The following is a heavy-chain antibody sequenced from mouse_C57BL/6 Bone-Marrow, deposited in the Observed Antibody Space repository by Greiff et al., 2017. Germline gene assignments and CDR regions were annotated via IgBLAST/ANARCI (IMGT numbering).Heavy chain of an antibody. CDR2: INPSSGYT. D-gene: IGHD2-3*01. CDR1: GYTFTSYT. J-gene: IGHJ4*01. Sequence: QVQLQQSGAELARPGASVKMSCKASGYTFTSYTMHWVKQRPGQGLEWIGYINPSSGYTKYNQKFKDKATLTADKSSSTAYMQLSSLTSEDSAVYYCAKPVWLLYAMAYWGQGASVTVSS. CDR3: AKPVWLLYAMAY. V-gene: IGHV1-4*01.